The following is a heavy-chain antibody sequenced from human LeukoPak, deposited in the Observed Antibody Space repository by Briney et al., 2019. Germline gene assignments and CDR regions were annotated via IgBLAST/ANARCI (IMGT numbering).Heavy chain of an antibody. CDR3: TRDSSYGDYSTAFDY. CDR2: SGSTT. Sequence: GGSLRLSCAASGFIFSSYAMTWVRQAPGKGLEWVSSSGSTTDYSDSVKGRFTISRDNSKNTLYLQMNSLRADDTAVYYCTRDSSYGDYSTAFDYWGQGALVTVYS. J-gene: IGHJ4*02. CDR1: GFIFSSYA. V-gene: IGHV3-23*01. D-gene: IGHD4-17*01.